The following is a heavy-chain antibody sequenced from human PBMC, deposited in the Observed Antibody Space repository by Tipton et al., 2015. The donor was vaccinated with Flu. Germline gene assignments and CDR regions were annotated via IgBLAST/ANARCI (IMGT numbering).Heavy chain of an antibody. CDR3: ARGLGVVVAVAFDI. V-gene: IGHV4-34*01. J-gene: IGHJ3*02. Sequence: LRLSCAVYGESFSGYYWSWIRQPPGKGLEWIGEINHSGSTNYNPSLKSRVTISVDTSKNQFSLKLSSVTAADTAVYYCARGLGVVVAVAFDIWGPRDNDHRLF. D-gene: IGHD2-15*01. CDR2: INHSGST. CDR1: GESFSGYY.